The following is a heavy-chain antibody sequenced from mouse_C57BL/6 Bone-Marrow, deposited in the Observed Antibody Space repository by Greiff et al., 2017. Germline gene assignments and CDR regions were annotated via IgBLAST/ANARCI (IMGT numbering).Heavy chain of an antibody. D-gene: IGHD1-1*01. V-gene: IGHV1-50*01. Sequence: QVQLQQPGAELVKPGASVKLSCKASGYTFTSYWMQWVKQRPGQGLEWIGEIDPSDSYTNYNQKFKGKATLTVDTSSSTAYMQLSSLTSEDSAVYYCARGDYYGSPYAMDHWGQGTSFTVTS. J-gene: IGHJ4*01. CDR1: GYTFTSYW. CDR3: ARGDYYGSPYAMDH. CDR2: IDPSDSYT.